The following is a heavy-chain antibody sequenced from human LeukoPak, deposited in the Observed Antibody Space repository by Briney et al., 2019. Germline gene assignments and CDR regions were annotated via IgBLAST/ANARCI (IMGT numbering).Heavy chain of an antibody. Sequence: KPGGSLRLSCAASGFTFSSYSMNWVRQPPGKGLEWIGTIYYTGSTYYSPSLKSRVTISVDTSRNQFSLKLSSVTAADSAVYYCAGEYYDILTGYYNWFDSWGQGTLVTVSS. CDR3: AGEYYDILTGYYNWFDS. CDR2: IYYTGST. V-gene: IGHV4-59*04. D-gene: IGHD3-9*01. J-gene: IGHJ5*01. CDR1: GFTFSSYSMN.